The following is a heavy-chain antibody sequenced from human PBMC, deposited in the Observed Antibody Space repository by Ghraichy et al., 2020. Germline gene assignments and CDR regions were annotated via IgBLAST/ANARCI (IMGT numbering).Heavy chain of an antibody. Sequence: GGSLRLSCAASGFTFSNAWMSWVRQAPGKGLEWLGHIRSKADGGTTDYAAPVKGRFFFSRDDSKDTLYLQMNSLKTEDTAVYYCTTLGLSDTWGQGTLVTVSS. J-gene: IGHJ5*02. D-gene: IGHD2/OR15-2a*01. CDR1: GFTFSNAW. CDR3: TTLGLSDT. V-gene: IGHV3-15*01. CDR2: IRSKADGGTT.